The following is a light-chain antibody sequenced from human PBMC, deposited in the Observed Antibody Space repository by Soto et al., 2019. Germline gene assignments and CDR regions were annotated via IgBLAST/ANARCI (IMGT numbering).Light chain of an antibody. Sequence: VTIQTQDTLFVTPGIGAKLSSMVNQSIRSNLAWYRHRPGQAPRLLMYGASTRADGIPARFTGSGSGTEFTLTISSLQSEDFAVYYCQQYHVWPPWTSGQGTKVDIK. CDR3: QQYHVWPPWT. CDR1: QSIRSN. CDR2: GAS. V-gene: IGKV3-15*01. J-gene: IGKJ1*01.